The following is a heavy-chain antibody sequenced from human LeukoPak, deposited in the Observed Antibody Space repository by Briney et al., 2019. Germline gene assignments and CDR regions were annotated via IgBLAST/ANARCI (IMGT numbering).Heavy chain of an antibody. J-gene: IGHJ4*02. CDR1: GYTFTSYY. CDR2: INPSGGSA. CDR3: ARERYCTNGVCYHFDY. Sequence: ASVKASCKASGYTFTSYYMHWVRQAPGQGLEWMGIINPSGGSASYAQKFQGRVTMTRDTSTSTVYMELSSLRSEDTAVYYCARERYCTNGVCYHFDYWGQGTLVTVSS. D-gene: IGHD2-8*01. V-gene: IGHV1-46*03.